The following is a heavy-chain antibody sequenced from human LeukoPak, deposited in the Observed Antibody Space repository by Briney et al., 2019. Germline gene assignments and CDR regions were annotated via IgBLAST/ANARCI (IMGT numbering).Heavy chain of an antibody. CDR3: ATGRAAHLFDF. V-gene: IGHV3-7*01. Sequence: GGSLRLSCAASGFTFSTHWMIWVRQAPGKGLEWVANVKQDGSEKYYVDSVKGRFTISRVNAKNSLYLQMNSLRAEETAVYYCATGRAAHLFDFWGQGTLVTVPS. D-gene: IGHD6-6*01. CDR2: VKQDGSEK. CDR1: GFTFSTHW. J-gene: IGHJ4*02.